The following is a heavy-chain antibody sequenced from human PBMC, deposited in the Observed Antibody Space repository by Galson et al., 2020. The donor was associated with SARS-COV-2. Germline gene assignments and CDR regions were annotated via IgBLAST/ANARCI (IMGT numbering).Heavy chain of an antibody. CDR1: GGSISSGSYY. D-gene: IGHD6-13*01. Sequence: SETLSLTCTVSGGSISSGSYYWSWIRQPAGKGLEWIGRIYTSGSTNYNPSLKSRVTISVDTSKNQFSLKLSSVTAADTAVYYCARLSYSSSWYYYYGMDVWGQGTTVTVSS. CDR3: ARLSYSSSWYYYYGMDV. V-gene: IGHV4-61*02. J-gene: IGHJ6*02. CDR2: IYTSGST.